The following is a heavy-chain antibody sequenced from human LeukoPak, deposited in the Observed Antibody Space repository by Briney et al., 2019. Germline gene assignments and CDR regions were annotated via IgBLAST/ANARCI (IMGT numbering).Heavy chain of an antibody. J-gene: IGHJ4*02. CDR3: LVTTRSRGFDY. CDR1: GFTFSSYW. CDR2: IWQDGSVQ. Sequence: HPGGSLRLSCAASGFTFSSYWMSWVRQAPGKGLEWVANIWQDGSVQNYVDSVKGRFTISRDNPKNSVYLQMSSLRAEDTAVYYCLVTTRSRGFDYWGQGTLVTVSS. D-gene: IGHD1/OR15-1a*01. V-gene: IGHV3-7*01.